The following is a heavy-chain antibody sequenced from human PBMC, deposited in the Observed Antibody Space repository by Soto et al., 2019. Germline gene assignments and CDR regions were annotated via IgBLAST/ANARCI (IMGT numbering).Heavy chain of an antibody. CDR2: ISSSSSTI. V-gene: IGHV3-48*01. CDR1: GFTFSSYS. Sequence: VQLVESGGGLVQTGGSLRLSCAASGFTFSSYSMNWVRQAPGKGLERVSYISSSSSTIYYADSVKGRFTISRDNAKNSLYLQMNSQRAEDTAVYYCARDLNYGLFDYWGQGTLVPVSS. CDR3: ARDLNYGLFDY. D-gene: IGHD4-17*01. J-gene: IGHJ4*02.